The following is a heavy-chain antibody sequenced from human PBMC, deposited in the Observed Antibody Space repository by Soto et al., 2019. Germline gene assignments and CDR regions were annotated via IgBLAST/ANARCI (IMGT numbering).Heavy chain of an antibody. CDR2: IYYSGST. CDR1: GGSISSGGYY. V-gene: IGHV4-31*03. Sequence: SETLSLTCTVSGGSISSGGYYWSWIRQHPGKGLEWIGYIYYSGSTYYNPSLKSRVTISVDTSKNQFALKLSSVTAADTAVYYCARSVYAGHGMDVWGQGTTVTVSS. CDR3: ARSVYAGHGMDV. D-gene: IGHD2-8*01. J-gene: IGHJ6*02.